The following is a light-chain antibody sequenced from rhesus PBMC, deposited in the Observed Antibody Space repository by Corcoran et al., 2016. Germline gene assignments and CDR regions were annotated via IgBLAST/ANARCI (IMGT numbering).Light chain of an antibody. Sequence: DIQMTQSPSSPSASVGDRVTITCRASQGISSWVAWYQQKPGRAPKLLIYKASSLQSGVPSRVSGSGSWTDFTLTIHSLQPKDFATYYCQQYNSAPRTFGQGTKVEIK. CDR2: KAS. J-gene: IGKJ1*01. CDR3: QQYNSAPRT. V-gene: IGKV1-21*01. CDR1: QGISSW.